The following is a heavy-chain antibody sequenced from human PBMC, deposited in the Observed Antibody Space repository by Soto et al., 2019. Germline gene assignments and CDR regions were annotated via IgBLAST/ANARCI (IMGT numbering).Heavy chain of an antibody. CDR2: VSASGSIT. J-gene: IGHJ4*02. V-gene: IGHV3-23*01. CDR1: GFTFSSYD. CDR3: AKGDCSGGRCYRGFDY. Sequence: GGSLRLSCAASGFTFSSYDMSWVRQAPGKGLEWVSGVSASGSITSYADSAKGRFTISRDNAKNTVFLQMSSLRAEDTAVYFCAKGDCSGGRCYRGFDYWGQGTLVTVSS. D-gene: IGHD2-15*01.